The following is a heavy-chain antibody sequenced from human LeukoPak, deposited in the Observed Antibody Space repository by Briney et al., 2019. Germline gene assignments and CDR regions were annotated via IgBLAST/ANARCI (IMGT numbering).Heavy chain of an antibody. D-gene: IGHD3-3*01. CDR3: ANTPYDFWSGYLDYFDY. CDR1: GGSISSSSYY. J-gene: IGHJ4*02. CDR2: IYYSGST. Sequence: PSETLSLTCTVSGGSISSSSYYWGWIRQPPGKGLEWIGSIYYSGSTYYNPSLKSRVTISVDTSKNQSSLKLSSVTAADTAVYYCANTPYDFWSGYLDYFDYWGQGTLVTVYS. V-gene: IGHV4-39*07.